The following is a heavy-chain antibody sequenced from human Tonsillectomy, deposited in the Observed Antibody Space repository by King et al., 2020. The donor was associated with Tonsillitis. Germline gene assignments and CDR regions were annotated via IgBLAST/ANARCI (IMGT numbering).Heavy chain of an antibody. Sequence: DVQLVESGGGLVKPGESLRLSCAASGFMFNSYSMNWVRQAPGKGLEWVSSINSVSSHIYYARSVRGRFTISRDNAKNSLYLQMNSLSAEDTAVYYCARPYCGGAGCYQRYDGFHIWGQGTMVTVSS. CDR2: INSVSSHI. CDR1: GFMFNSYS. J-gene: IGHJ3*02. V-gene: IGHV3-21*06. CDR3: ARPYCGGAGCYQRYDGFHI. D-gene: IGHD2-15*01.